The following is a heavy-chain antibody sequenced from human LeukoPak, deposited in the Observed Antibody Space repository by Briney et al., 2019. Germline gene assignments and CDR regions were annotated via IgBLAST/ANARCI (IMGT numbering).Heavy chain of an antibody. D-gene: IGHD3-16*02. CDR3: ARGDMITFGGVIAQYYFDY. CDR2: INPNSDGT. CDR1: GYTFTGYY. J-gene: IGHJ4*02. V-gene: IGHV1-2*04. Sequence: ASVKVSCKASGYTFTGYYMHWVRQAPGQGLEWMGWINPNSDGTNYAQKFQGWVTMTRDTSISTAYMELSRLRSDDTAVYYCARGDMITFGGVIAQYYFDYWGQGTLVTVSS.